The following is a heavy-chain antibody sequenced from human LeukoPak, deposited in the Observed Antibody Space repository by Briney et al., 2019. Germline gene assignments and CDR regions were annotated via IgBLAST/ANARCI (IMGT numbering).Heavy chain of an antibody. V-gene: IGHV3-48*01. J-gene: IGHJ4*02. CDR2: ISSGSGTI. Sequence: GGSLRLSCAASGFPFSNYGMHWVRQAPGKGLEWISYISSGSGTIYYADSVKGRFTISRDNAKNSLYLQMNSLRAEDTAVYYCAKPGIAAAGDYWGQGTLVTVSS. CDR3: AKPGIAAAGDY. CDR1: GFPFSNYG. D-gene: IGHD6-13*01.